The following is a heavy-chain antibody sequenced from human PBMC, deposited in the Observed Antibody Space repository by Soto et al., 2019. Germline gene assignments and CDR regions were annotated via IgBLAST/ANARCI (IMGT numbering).Heavy chain of an antibody. J-gene: IGHJ4*02. V-gene: IGHV3-9*01. CDR3: AKDMGYYDSSGPFAY. CDR2: ISWNSGSI. D-gene: IGHD3-22*01. CDR1: GFTFDDYA. Sequence: EVQLVESGGGLVQPGRSLRLSCAASGFTFDDYAMHWVRQAPGKGLEWVSGISWNSGSIGYADSVKGRFTISRDNAKNSLYLQMNSLRAEDTALYSCAKDMGYYDSSGPFAYWGQGTLVTVSS.